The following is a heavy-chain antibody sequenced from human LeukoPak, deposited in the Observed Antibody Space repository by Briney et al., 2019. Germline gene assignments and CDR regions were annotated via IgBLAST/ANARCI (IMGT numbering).Heavy chain of an antibody. V-gene: IGHV6-1*01. D-gene: IGHD1-1*01. CDR1: GDSVSNNGAA. Sequence: SQTLSLTCAIFGDSVSNNGAAWNWIRQSPSRGFEWLGRTYYRSKWFYDYAVSVRSRIIISPDTFQNQFSLQLSFMTPDDTAVYYCTRDPPNDQSYDVWSQGTLVTVSS. CDR3: TRDPPNDQSYDV. J-gene: IGHJ4*02. CDR2: TYYRSKWFY.